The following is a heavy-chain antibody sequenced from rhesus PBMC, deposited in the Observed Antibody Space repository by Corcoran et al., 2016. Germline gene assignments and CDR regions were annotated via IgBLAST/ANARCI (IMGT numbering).Heavy chain of an antibody. Sequence: EVQLEEAGGGLAKPGGSLRLSCAAPGFTFSDHYMDWVRQAPGKGVGRVSSMGNGCGSTWYADSVKGRFTVSRENAKNTLYVQKSSLRVTDTAVYYCARVYRGMDYWGQGVLVTVSS. V-gene: IGHV3-178*01. CDR1: GFTFSDHY. CDR3: ARVYRGMDY. D-gene: IGHD1-1-1*01. CDR2: MGNGCGST. J-gene: IGHJ4*01.